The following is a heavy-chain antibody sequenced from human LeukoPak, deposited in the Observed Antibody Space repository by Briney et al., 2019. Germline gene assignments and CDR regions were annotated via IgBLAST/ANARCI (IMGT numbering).Heavy chain of an antibody. CDR1: GVSIVSNYW. Sequence: SETLSLTCAVSGVSIVSNYWWNWVRQSPGKGLEWIGQIHHSGSTNYNPSLKSRVTISVDTSKNQFSLKLSSVTAADTAVYYCARGPVAARYYYYGMDVWGQGTTVTVSS. D-gene: IGHD6-6*01. CDR3: ARGPVAARYYYYGMDV. J-gene: IGHJ6*02. V-gene: IGHV4-4*02. CDR2: IHHSGST.